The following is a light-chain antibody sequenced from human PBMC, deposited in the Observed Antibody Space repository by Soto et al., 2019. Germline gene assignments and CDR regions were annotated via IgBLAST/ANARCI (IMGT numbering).Light chain of an antibody. Sequence: EIVMTQSPATLSVSPGARAPIYSRASQSVATNLAWYQQKPGQPPRLLIYGASTRATGIPARFSGSWSGTECTLTISSLQSVDVAVYSCQQYNNWPWTFGQGTKVDIK. CDR2: GAS. CDR3: QQYNNWPWT. CDR1: QSVATN. J-gene: IGKJ1*01. V-gene: IGKV3-15*01.